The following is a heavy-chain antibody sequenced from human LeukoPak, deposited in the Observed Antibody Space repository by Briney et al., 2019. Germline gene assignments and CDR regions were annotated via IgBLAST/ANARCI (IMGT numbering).Heavy chain of an antibody. CDR1: GGSISSGDYY. CDR2: IYYSGST. Sequence: SETLSLTCTVSGGSISSGDYYWSWIRQPPGKGLEWIGYIYYSGSTYYNPSLKSRVTISVDTSKNQFSLKLSSVTAADTAVYYCVRARGLQSRFPDYWGQGTLVTVSS. D-gene: IGHD5-24*01. CDR3: VRARGLQSRFPDY. V-gene: IGHV4-30-4*01. J-gene: IGHJ4*02.